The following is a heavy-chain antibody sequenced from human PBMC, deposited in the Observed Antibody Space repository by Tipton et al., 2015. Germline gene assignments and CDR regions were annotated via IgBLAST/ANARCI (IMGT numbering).Heavy chain of an antibody. CDR3: ARGLGYCGGDCYRAFDI. D-gene: IGHD2-21*01. J-gene: IGHJ3*02. V-gene: IGHV3-48*02. CDR1: GFTFNSHS. Sequence: GSLRLSCAASGFTFNSHSMDWVRQAPGKGLEWLSYISASSGSIYYGESVRGRFTISRDNAKNSLYLQMNSLRDEDTAVYYCARGLGYCGGDCYRAFDIWGQGTKVTVSS. CDR2: ISASSGSI.